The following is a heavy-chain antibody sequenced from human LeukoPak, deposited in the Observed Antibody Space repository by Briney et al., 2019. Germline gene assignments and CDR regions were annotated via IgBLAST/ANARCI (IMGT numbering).Heavy chain of an antibody. CDR2: ISGSGGST. D-gene: IGHD6-13*01. CDR3: AKGSRGSSSWHSPYFYYYGMDV. CDR1: GFTFSSYT. V-gene: IGHV3-23*01. J-gene: IGHJ6*02. Sequence: GGSLRLSCAASGFTFSSYTMSWVRQAPGKGLEWVSGISGSGGSTYYADSVKGRFTISRDNAKNTLYLQMNSLRAEDTAVYFCAKGSRGSSSWHSPYFYYYGMDVWGQGTTVTVSS.